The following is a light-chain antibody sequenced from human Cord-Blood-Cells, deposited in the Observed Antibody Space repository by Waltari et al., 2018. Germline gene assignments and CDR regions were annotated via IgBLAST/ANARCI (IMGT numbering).Light chain of an antibody. CDR2: WAS. CDR3: QQYYSTPTWT. Sequence: DIVMTQPPDSLAVSLGERATINCKSSQSVLYSPNNKNYLAWYQQKPGQPPKLLIYWASTRESGVPDRFSGSGSGTDFTLTISSLQAEDVAVYYCQQYYSTPTWTFGQGTKVEIK. CDR1: QSVLYSPNNKNY. V-gene: IGKV4-1*01. J-gene: IGKJ1*01.